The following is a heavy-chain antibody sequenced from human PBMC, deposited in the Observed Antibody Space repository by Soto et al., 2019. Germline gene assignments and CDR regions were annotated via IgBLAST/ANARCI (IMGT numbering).Heavy chain of an antibody. J-gene: IGHJ4*02. V-gene: IGHV1-18*01. CDR3: ARDRGFAGDYLSQPWPPDY. D-gene: IGHD4-17*01. Sequence: ASVKVSCKASGYTFTSYGISWVRQAPGQGLEWMGWISAYNGNTNYAQKLQGRVTMTTDTSTSTAYMELRSLRSDDTAVYYCARDRGFAGDYLSQPWPPDYWGQGTLVTVSS. CDR2: ISAYNGNT. CDR1: GYTFTSYG.